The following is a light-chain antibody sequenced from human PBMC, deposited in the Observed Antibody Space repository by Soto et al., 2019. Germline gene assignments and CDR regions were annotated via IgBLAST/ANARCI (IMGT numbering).Light chain of an antibody. V-gene: IGLV2-14*03. CDR3: SSYTSANTIV. J-gene: IGLJ2*01. CDR1: SSDVGGYNY. Sequence: QSALTQPASVSGSPGQSIAISCTGSSSDVGGYNYVSWYQQYPGKAPKLIIYDVSLRPSGVSDRFSGSKSGNTASLTISGLQAEDEADYYCSSYTSANTIVIGGGTKLTVL. CDR2: DVS.